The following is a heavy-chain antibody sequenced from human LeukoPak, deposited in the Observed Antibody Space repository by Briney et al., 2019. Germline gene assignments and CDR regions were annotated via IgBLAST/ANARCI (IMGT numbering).Heavy chain of an antibody. J-gene: IGHJ4*02. CDR3: ARDLVSSYGFRDY. CDR2: INPNSGGT. V-gene: IGHV1-2*02. D-gene: IGHD5-18*01. CDR1: GYTFPGYY. Sequence: VASVKVSCTASGYTFPGYYMHWVREAPGQGLEWMGWINPNSGGTNYAQKFQGRVTMTRDTSISTAYMELSRLRSDDTAVYYCARDLVSSYGFRDYWGQGTLVTVSS.